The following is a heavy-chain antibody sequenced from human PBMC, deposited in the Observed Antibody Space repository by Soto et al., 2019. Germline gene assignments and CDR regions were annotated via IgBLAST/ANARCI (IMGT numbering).Heavy chain of an antibody. CDR3: ARGQNYYGSSGYDY. J-gene: IGHJ4*02. V-gene: IGHV4-34*01. CDR2: INHSGST. CDR1: GGSFSGYY. Sequence: SETLSLTCAVYGGSFSGYYWSWIRQPPGKGLEWIGEINHSGSTNYNPSLKSRVTISVDTSKNQFSLKLSSVTAADTAVYYCARGQNYYGSSGYDYSGPGTILTVSS. D-gene: IGHD3-22*01.